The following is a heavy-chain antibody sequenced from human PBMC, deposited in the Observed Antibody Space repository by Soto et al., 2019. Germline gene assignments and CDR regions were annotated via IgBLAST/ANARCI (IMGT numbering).Heavy chain of an antibody. V-gene: IGHV4-31*03. D-gene: IGHD6-13*01. CDR2: IYYSGST. CDR1: GGSISSGGYY. Sequence: QVQLQESGPGLVKPSQTLSLTCTVSGGSISSGGYYWSWIRQHPGKGLEWIGYIYYSGSTYYNPSLKSRVTISVDTSKNQFSLKLSSVTAADTAVYYCARRNRSGIAAASTFDYWGQGTLVTVSS. J-gene: IGHJ4*02. CDR3: ARRNRSGIAAASTFDY.